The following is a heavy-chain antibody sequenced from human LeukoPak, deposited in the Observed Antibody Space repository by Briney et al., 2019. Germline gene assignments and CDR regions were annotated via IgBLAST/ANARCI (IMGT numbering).Heavy chain of an antibody. V-gene: IGHV4-39*01. CDR2: IYYSGST. J-gene: IGHJ4*02. D-gene: IGHD3-10*02. CDR3: ARLVTIFRVDY. CDR1: GFTVSDYY. Sequence: GSLRLSCAVSGFTVSDYYMSWVRQPPGKGLEWIGTIYYSGSTYYYPSLKSRVTISVDTSKNQLSLNLSSVTAADTAVYYCARLVTIFRVDYWGQGTLVTVSS.